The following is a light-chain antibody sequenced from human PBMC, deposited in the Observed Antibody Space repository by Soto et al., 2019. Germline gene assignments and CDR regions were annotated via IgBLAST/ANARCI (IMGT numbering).Light chain of an antibody. CDR2: EVS. Sequence: QSALTQPASVSGSPGQSITISCTGTSSDVGGYNYVSWYQQHPGKAPKLMIYEVSNRPSGVYNRFSGSKSGNTASLTISGLQDEDAADYYFSSYTSSSTRVFGGGTKLTV. CDR3: SSYTSSSTRV. CDR1: SSDVGGYNY. J-gene: IGLJ3*02. V-gene: IGLV2-14*01.